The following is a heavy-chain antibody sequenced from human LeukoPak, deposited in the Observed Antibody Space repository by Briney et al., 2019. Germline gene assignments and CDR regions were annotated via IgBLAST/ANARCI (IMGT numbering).Heavy chain of an antibody. D-gene: IGHD2-15*01. Sequence: GGSLRLSCAASGFTFSNFGMHWVRQAPGQGLEWVAVISYDGSNKYYADSVKGRFTISRDNSKNTLYLQMNSLRAEDTAVYYCARDSREGYCSGGSCYHDYWGQGTLVTVSS. CDR1: GFTFSNFG. CDR3: ARDSREGYCSGGSCYHDY. CDR2: ISYDGSNK. J-gene: IGHJ4*02. V-gene: IGHV3-30*03.